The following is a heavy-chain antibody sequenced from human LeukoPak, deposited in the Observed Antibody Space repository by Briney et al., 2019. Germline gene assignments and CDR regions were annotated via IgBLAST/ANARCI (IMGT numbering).Heavy chain of an antibody. V-gene: IGHV3-9*01. J-gene: IGHJ4*02. Sequence: GRSLRLSCAASGFTFDDYAMHWVRQAPGKGLEWVSGISWNSGSIGYADSVKGRFTISRDNSKNTLYLHMSSLRVEDTAVYFCAKDDVGDLNLIDYWGQGTLVTVSS. CDR2: ISWNSGSI. D-gene: IGHD3-16*01. CDR1: GFTFDDYA. CDR3: AKDDVGDLNLIDY.